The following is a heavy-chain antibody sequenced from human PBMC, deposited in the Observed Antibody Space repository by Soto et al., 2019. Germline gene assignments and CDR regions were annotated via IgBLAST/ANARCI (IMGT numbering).Heavy chain of an antibody. V-gene: IGHV4-59*01. D-gene: IGHD5-18*01. CDR1: GGSISSYY. J-gene: IGHJ6*02. CDR2: IYYSGST. Sequence: ASETLSLTCTVSGGSISSYYWSWIRQPPGKGLEWIGYIYYSGSTNYNPSLKSRVTISVDTSKNQFSLKLSSVTAADTAVYYCARDRGTAMVMFGHYGMDVWGQGTTVTVSS. CDR3: ARDRGTAMVMFGHYGMDV.